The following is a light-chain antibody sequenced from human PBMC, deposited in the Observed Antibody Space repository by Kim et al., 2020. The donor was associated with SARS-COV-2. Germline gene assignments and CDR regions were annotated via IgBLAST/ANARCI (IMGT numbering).Light chain of an antibody. V-gene: IGKV1-39*01. CDR1: QSIDNN. J-gene: IGKJ4*01. CDR3: QQSWHIPT. Sequence: VPMTQSPSSLSASVGDRVTITCRASQSIDNNLNWYQQRPGRAPKLLTYATSSLQDGVPSRFSGSGFGTEYTLTISNLQPEDVGTYYCQQSWHIPTFGGGTKVDIK. CDR2: ATS.